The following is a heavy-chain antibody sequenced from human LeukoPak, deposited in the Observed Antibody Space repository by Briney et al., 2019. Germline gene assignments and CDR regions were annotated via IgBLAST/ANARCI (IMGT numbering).Heavy chain of an antibody. J-gene: IGHJ6*03. CDR1: GGSISSSSYY. V-gene: IGHV4-39*07. CDR2: IYYSGST. Sequence: SETLSLTCTVSGGSISSSSYYWGWIRQPPGKGLEWIGSIYYSGSTYYNPSLKSRVTISVDTSKNQFSLKLSSVTAADTAVYYCARGGDGYKNYYYYYMDVWGKGTTVTVSS. CDR3: ARGGDGYKNYYYYYMDV. D-gene: IGHD5-24*01.